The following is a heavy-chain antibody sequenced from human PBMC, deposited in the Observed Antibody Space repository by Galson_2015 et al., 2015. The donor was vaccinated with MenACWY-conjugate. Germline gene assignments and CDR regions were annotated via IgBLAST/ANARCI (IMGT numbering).Heavy chain of an antibody. J-gene: IGHJ4*02. V-gene: IGHV1-18*01. CDR1: GYTFDNYG. CDR2: ISGHDGYT. Sequence: SVKVSCKASGYTFDNYGLTWVRQAPGQGLEWMGWISGHDGYTNYAQKFQGRATMTTDTSASTAYMELRSLRSDDTAVYYCARGGYCTSASCYLSRLYYFEFWGQGTLLIVSS. CDR3: ARGGYCTSASCYLSRLYYFEF. D-gene: IGHD2-2*01.